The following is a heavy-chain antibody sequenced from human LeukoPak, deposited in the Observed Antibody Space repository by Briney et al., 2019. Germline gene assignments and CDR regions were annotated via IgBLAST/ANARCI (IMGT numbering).Heavy chain of an antibody. Sequence: PGGSLRLSCAASGFTFSSYGMHWVRQAPGKGLEWVAFIRYDGSNKYYADSVKGRFTISRDNSKNTLYLQMNSLRAEDTAVYYCAKGAEGGPLYSPWNWFDPWGQGTLVTVSS. CDR3: AKGAEGGPLYSPWNWFDP. D-gene: IGHD4-11*01. J-gene: IGHJ5*02. V-gene: IGHV3-30*02. CDR2: IRYDGSNK. CDR1: GFTFSSYG.